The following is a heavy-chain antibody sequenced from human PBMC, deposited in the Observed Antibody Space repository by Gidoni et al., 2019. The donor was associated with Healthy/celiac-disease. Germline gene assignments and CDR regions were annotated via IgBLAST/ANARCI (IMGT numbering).Heavy chain of an antibody. V-gene: IGHV1-69*09. Sequence: QVQLVQSGAEVKKPGSSVKVSCKASGGTFTSHPISWVRQAPGQGLEWMGRIIPILGIANYAQKFQGRVTITADKSTSTAYMELSSLRSEDTAVYYCARSPKLERPDPPFYYYYYYMDVWGKGTTVTVSS. CDR1: GGTFTSHP. D-gene: IGHD1-1*01. CDR2: IIPILGIA. CDR3: ARSPKLERPDPPFYYYYYYMDV. J-gene: IGHJ6*03.